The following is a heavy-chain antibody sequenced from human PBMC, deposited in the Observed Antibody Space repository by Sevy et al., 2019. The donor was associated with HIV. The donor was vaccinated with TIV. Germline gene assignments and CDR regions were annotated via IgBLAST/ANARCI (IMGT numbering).Heavy chain of an antibody. CDR1: GYIFSDYN. CDR3: VREDITDHKTLLFFDV. V-gene: IGHV1-2*06. CDR2: INPKSGDR. Sequence: ASVKVACKSTGYIFSDYNMHWVRQAPGQGLEWMALINPKSGDRIYAQRFRGRVSMTRDTSMSTAYMELSGMTSDDPAVYYCVREDITDHKTLLFFDVWGQGTMVTVSS. J-gene: IGHJ3*01. D-gene: IGHD1-20*01.